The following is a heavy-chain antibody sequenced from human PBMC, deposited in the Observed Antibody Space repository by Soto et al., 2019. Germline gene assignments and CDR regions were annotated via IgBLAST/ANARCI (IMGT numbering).Heavy chain of an antibody. Sequence: PGGSLRLSCAASGFTFSSYAMHWVRQAPGKGLEWVAVISYDGSNKYYADSVKGRFTISRDNSKNTLYLQMNSLRAEDTAVYYCARDCSSTSCYRVYGMDVWGQGTTVTVSS. J-gene: IGHJ6*02. D-gene: IGHD2-2*01. CDR2: ISYDGSNK. CDR3: ARDCSSTSCYRVYGMDV. V-gene: IGHV3-30-3*01. CDR1: GFTFSSYA.